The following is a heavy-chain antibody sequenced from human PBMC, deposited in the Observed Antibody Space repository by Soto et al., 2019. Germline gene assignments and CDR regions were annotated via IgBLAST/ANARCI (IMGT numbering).Heavy chain of an antibody. CDR2: IYYSGST. J-gene: IGHJ3*02. D-gene: IGHD3-22*01. V-gene: IGHV4-59*01. CDR3: ATDYYYDSSGYRTRNDAFDI. Sequence: SETLSLTCTVSGGSISSYYWSWIRQPPGKGLDWIGYIYYSGSTNYNPSLKSRVTISVDTSKNQFSLKLSSVTAADTAVYYCATDYYYDSSGYRTRNDAFDIWGQGTMVTVSS. CDR1: GGSISSYY.